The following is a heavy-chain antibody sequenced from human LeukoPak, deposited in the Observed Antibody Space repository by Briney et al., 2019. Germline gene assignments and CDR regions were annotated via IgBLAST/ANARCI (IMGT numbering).Heavy chain of an antibody. CDR2: FDPEDGET. CDR3: ATDSVGATLHGAFDI. D-gene: IGHD1-26*01. J-gene: IGHJ3*02. V-gene: IGHV1-24*01. Sequence: ASVKASCKVSGYTLTELSMHWVRQAPGKGLEWMGGFDPEDGETIYAQKFQGRVTMTEDTSTDTAYMELSSLRSEDTAVYYCATDSVGATLHGAFDIWGQGTMVTVSS. CDR1: GYTLTELS.